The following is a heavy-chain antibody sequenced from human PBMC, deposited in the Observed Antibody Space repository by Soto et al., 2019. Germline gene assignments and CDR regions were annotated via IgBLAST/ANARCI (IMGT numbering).Heavy chain of an antibody. CDR2: ISYDGSNK. CDR1: GFTFSSYG. Sequence: GGSLRLSCAASGFTFSSYGMHWVRQAPGKGLEWVAVISYDGSNKYYADSVKGRFTISRDNSKNTLYLQMNSLRAEDTAVYYCAKDTSIQLWAWYYVGSYYYYGMDVWGQGTTVTVSS. CDR3: AKDTSIQLWAWYYVGSYYYYGMDV. V-gene: IGHV3-30*18. D-gene: IGHD5-18*01. J-gene: IGHJ6*02.